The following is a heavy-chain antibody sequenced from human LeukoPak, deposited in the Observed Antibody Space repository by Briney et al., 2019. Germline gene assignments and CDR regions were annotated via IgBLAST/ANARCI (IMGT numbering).Heavy chain of an antibody. Sequence: SETLSLTCTASGGSISSYYWNWIRQPPGKGLEWIGYIYYSGSTNYNPSLKSRVTISLDTSKNQFSLKLSSVTAADTAVYYCARDFYESSGYAGFDCWGQGTLVTVSS. V-gene: IGHV4-59*01. D-gene: IGHD3-22*01. CDR1: GGSISSYY. CDR2: IYYSGST. J-gene: IGHJ4*02. CDR3: ARDFYESSGYAGFDC.